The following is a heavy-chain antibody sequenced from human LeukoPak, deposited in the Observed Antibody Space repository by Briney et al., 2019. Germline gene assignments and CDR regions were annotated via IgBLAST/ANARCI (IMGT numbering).Heavy chain of an antibody. J-gene: IGHJ4*02. V-gene: IGHV3-48*03. CDR2: ISSSGSTI. Sequence: GGSLRLSCAASGFTFSSYEMNWVRQAPGKGLEWVSYISSSGSTIYYADSVKGRFTISRDNAKNYLYLQMNSLRAEDTAVYYCASDSYGYGDYWGQGTLVTVSS. CDR1: GFTFSSYE. CDR3: ASDSYGYGDY. D-gene: IGHD5-18*01.